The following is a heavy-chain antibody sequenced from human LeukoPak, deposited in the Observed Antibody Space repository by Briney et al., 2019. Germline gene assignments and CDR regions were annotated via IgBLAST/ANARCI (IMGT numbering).Heavy chain of an antibody. Sequence: SETLSLTCAVYGGSFSGYYWSWIRQPSGKGLEWIGEINHSGSTNYNPSLKSRVTISVDTSKNQSSLKLSSVTAADTAVYYCARGRRVVVVVAAIPSMDVWGKGTTVTVSS. CDR3: ARGRRVVVVVAAIPSMDV. J-gene: IGHJ6*03. CDR1: GGSFSGYY. D-gene: IGHD2-15*01. V-gene: IGHV4-34*01. CDR2: INHSGST.